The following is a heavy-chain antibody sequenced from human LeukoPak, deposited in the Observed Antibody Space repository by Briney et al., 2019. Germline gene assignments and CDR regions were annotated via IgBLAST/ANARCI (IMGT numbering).Heavy chain of an antibody. Sequence: GGALRLSCAAPGFTFSSQAMSWVRQAPGKGLEWVSSISSSSSYIYYADSVKGRFTISRDNAKNSLYLQMNSLRAEDTAVYYCAGVSSSWYIKLSYYYYMDVWGKGTTVTVSS. V-gene: IGHV3-21*01. CDR1: GFTFSSQA. CDR2: ISSSSSYI. CDR3: AGVSSSWYIKLSYYYYMDV. D-gene: IGHD6-13*01. J-gene: IGHJ6*03.